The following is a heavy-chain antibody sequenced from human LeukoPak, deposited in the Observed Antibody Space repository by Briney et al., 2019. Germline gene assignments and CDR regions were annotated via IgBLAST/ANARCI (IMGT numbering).Heavy chain of an antibody. CDR1: GGSITNYY. D-gene: IGHD2-8*01. CDR3: ARTSPKNGAFDL. V-gene: IGHV4-4*07. CDR2: IYSSGST. J-gene: IGHJ3*01. Sequence: SETLSLTCTVSGGSITNYYWSWIRQPAGKGLEWIGRIYSSGSTNYNPSLNSRVTMSVDTSRNQFSLKLTSVTAADTAVYYCARTSPKNGAFDLWGQGTMVTVSS.